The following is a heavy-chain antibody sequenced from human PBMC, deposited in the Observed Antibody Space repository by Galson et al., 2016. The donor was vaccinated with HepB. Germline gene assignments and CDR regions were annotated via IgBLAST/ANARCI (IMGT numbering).Heavy chain of an antibody. CDR3: ERITTNDNWSDP. J-gene: IGHJ5*02. V-gene: IGHV2-70*11. D-gene: IGHD1-1*01. CDR1: GFSLSTSGMC. CDR2: IDWDDDK. Sequence: PALVKPTQTLTLSCTFSGFSLSTSGMCVTWIRQPPGKALEWLARIDWDDDKYYSTSLKTRLTISKDTSKNQVVLTMTNMDPVDTATYYCERITTNDNWSDPWGQGTLVTVSS.